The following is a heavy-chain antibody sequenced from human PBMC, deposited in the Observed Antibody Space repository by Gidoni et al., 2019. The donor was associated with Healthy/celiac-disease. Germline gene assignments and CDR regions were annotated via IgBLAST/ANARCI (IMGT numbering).Heavy chain of an antibody. V-gene: IGHV1-69*01. J-gene: IGHJ5*02. CDR2: IIPIFGTA. D-gene: IGHD1-7*01. CDR1: GGTFSRYA. CDR3: ARDTGTTPGAWFDP. Sequence: QVQLVQSGAEVKKPGSSVKVSCKASGGTFSRYAISWVRQAPGRGLAWMGGIIPIFGTANYAQKFQGRVTVTADESTSTAYMELSSLRSEDTAVYYCARDTGTTPGAWFDPWGQGTLVTVSS.